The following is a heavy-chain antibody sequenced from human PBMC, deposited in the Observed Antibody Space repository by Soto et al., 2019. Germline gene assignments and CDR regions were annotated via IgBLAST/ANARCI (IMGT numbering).Heavy chain of an antibody. D-gene: IGHD3-3*01. Sequence: SQTLSLTCAISGDSVSSNSAAWNWIRQSPSRGLEWLGRTYYRSKWYNDYAVSVKSRITINPDTSKNQFSLQLNSVTPEDTAVYCCARDGYTIFGVVITSNWFDPWGQGTLVTVSS. CDR1: GDSVSSNSAA. CDR3: ARDGYTIFGVVITSNWFDP. CDR2: TYYRSKWYN. J-gene: IGHJ5*02. V-gene: IGHV6-1*01.